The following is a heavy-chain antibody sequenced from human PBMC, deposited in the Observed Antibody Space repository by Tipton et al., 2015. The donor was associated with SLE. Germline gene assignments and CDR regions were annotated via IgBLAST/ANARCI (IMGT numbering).Heavy chain of an antibody. CDR3: ARMGYYYYYMDV. V-gene: IGHV4-59*11. CDR2: IYYSGST. J-gene: IGHJ6*03. CDR1: GGSISSHY. Sequence: LRLSCTVSGGSISSHYWSWIRQPPGKGLEWIGYIYYSGSTNYNPSLKSRVTISVDTSKNQFSLKQSSVTAADTAVYYCARMGYYYYYMDVWGKGTTVTVSS.